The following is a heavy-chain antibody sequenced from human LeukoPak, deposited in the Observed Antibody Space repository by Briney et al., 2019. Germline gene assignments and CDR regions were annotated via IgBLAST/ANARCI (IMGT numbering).Heavy chain of an antibody. Sequence: PGGSLRLSCAASGFTVSSNYMSWVRQAPGKGLEWVSVIYSGGSTYYADSVKGRFTISRDNSKNTLYLQMNSLRAEDTAVYYCAKVTPGYSSGWEFDYWGQGTLVTASS. V-gene: IGHV3-53*01. CDR2: IYSGGST. CDR1: GFTVSSNY. CDR3: AKVTPGYSSGWEFDY. J-gene: IGHJ4*02. D-gene: IGHD6-19*01.